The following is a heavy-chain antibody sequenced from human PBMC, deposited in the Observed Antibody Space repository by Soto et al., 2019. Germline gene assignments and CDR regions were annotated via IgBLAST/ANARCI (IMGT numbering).Heavy chain of an antibody. J-gene: IGHJ3*01. D-gene: IGHD2-15*01. V-gene: IGHV3-23*01. CDR3: AKDPSPVVVVASAFDF. CDR1: GFTFSTSG. CDR2: ISGRGSAT. Sequence: EVQLLESGGGLVQPGESLRLSCAASGFTFSTSGMTWVRQAPGKGLEWVSGISGRGSATYYADSVKGRFTISRDDSKNTLYLHMNSLRVEDMALYYCAKDPSPVVVVASAFDFWGQGTMVTVSS.